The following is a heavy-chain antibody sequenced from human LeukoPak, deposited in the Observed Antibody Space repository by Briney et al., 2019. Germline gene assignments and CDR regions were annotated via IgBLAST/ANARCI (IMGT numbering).Heavy chain of an antibody. V-gene: IGHV1-2*02. CDR1: GYTFKDYY. Sequence: ASVTVSFKASGYTFKDYYIHWVRQAPGQGFGWMGWINSKSGGTIFAQRFQGRVTMTRDTSITTLYMELSRLTSDDTAVYYCARRSDYGETPDYWGQGTLVTVSS. CDR2: INSKSGGT. D-gene: IGHD4-17*01. CDR3: ARRSDYGETPDY. J-gene: IGHJ4*02.